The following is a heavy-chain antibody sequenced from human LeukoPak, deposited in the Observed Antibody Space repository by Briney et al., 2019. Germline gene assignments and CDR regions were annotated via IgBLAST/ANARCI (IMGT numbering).Heavy chain of an antibody. CDR2: INHSGST. CDR1: GGSFSGYY. V-gene: IGHV4-34*01. CDR3: ASSALGYCSGGSCSRGYYYYGMDV. D-gene: IGHD2-15*01. Sequence: SETLSLTCAVYGGSFSGYYWSWIGQPPGKGLEWIGEINHSGSTNYNPSLKSRVTISVDTSKNQFSLKLSSVTAADTAVYYCASSALGYCSGGSCSRGYYYYGMDVWGQGTTVTISS. J-gene: IGHJ6*02.